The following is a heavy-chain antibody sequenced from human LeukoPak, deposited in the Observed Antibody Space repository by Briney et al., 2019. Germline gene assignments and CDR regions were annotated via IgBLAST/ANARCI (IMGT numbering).Heavy chain of an antibody. J-gene: IGHJ4*02. CDR3: ARAGSGYHFYCFDY. Sequence: SETLSLTCTVSGGSISSYYWSWIRQPPGKGLEWIGYIYYSGSTNYNPSLKSRVTISVDTSKNQFSLKLSSVTAADTAVYYCARAGSGYHFYCFDYWGQGTLVTVSS. CDR2: IYYSGST. V-gene: IGHV4-59*01. CDR1: GGSISSYY. D-gene: IGHD3-22*01.